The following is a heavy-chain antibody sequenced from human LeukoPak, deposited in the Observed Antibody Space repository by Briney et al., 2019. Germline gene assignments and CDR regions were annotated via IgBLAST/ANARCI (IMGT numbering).Heavy chain of an antibody. V-gene: IGHV3-13*01. J-gene: IGHJ4*02. CDR2: IGTAGDT. D-gene: IGHD6-19*01. Sequence: AGGSLRLSCAASGFTFSSYDMHRVRQATGKGLEWVSAIGTAGDTYYPGSVKGRFTISRENAKNSLYLQMNGLRAEDTAVYYCARFRGWYAGFDYSGQGTLVTVSS. CDR3: ARFRGWYAGFDY. CDR1: GFTFSSYD.